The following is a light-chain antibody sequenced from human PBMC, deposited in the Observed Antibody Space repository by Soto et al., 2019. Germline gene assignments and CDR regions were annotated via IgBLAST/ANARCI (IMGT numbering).Light chain of an antibody. CDR1: SSNIGSKS. Sequence: QSVLTQPPSASGTPGQRVTISCSGSSSNIGSKSVNWYQQLPGAAPRLLIHSNSQRPSGVPDRFSASKSGTSASLAISGLQSEDEADYYCAAWDDSLNGHYAFGTGTKLTVL. CDR3: AAWDDSLNGHYA. CDR2: SNS. V-gene: IGLV1-44*01. J-gene: IGLJ1*01.